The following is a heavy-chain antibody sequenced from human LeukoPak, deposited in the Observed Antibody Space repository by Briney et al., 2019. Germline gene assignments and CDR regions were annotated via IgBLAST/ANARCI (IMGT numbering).Heavy chain of an antibody. J-gene: IGHJ4*02. CDR3: ARVLGFCSSTSCRQFDY. V-gene: IGHV4-34*09. D-gene: IGHD2-2*01. CDR2: INHSGST. Sequence: SETLSLTCAVYGGSFSGYYWSWIRQPPGKGLEWIGEINHSGSTYYNPSLKSRVTISLDTSKNQFSLKLSSVTAADTAVYYCARVLGFCSSTSCRQFDYWGQGTLVTVSS. CDR1: GGSFSGYY.